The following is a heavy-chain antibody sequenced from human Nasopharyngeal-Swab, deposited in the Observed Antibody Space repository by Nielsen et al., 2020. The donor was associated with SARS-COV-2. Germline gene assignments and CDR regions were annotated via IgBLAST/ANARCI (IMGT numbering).Heavy chain of an antibody. CDR2: IDWDDDK. CDR3: ARLRGYSYGIDY. V-gene: IGHV2-70*01. D-gene: IGHD5-18*01. Sequence: WIRQPPGKALEWLALIDWDDDKYYSTSLKTRLTISKDTSKNQVVLTMTNMDPVDTATYYCARLRGYSYGIDYWGQGTQVTVSS. J-gene: IGHJ4*02.